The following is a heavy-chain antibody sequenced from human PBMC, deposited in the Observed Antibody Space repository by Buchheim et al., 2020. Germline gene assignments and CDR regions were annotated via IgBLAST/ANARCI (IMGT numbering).Heavy chain of an antibody. Sequence: EGQLVESGGGLVQPGGSLRVSCAASGFTFSSYSMNWVRQAPGKGLEWISYISSGGPTIYYADSVKGRFTISRDNAKNSLYLQMNSLRDEDTAVYYCARESCTSTTCGWFDPWGQGTL. J-gene: IGHJ5*02. CDR2: ISSGGPTI. D-gene: IGHD2/OR15-2a*01. CDR1: GFTFSSYS. CDR3: ARESCTSTTCGWFDP. V-gene: IGHV3-48*02.